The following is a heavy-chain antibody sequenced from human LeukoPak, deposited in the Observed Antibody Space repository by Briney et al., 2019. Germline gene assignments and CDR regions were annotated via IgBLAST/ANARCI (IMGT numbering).Heavy chain of an antibody. Sequence: GGALRLSCAASRFTFSTYTMNWVRQAPGKGVEWVSSITSGVSTIYYADSVKGGFPIPRDNFKNTLYLQMTSLRAEDTALYYCARDIHGGCIYGAFDYWGQGTRVTVSS. V-gene: IGHV3-48*01. CDR1: RFTFSTYT. J-gene: IGHJ4*02. CDR3: ARDIHGGCIYGAFDY. CDR2: ITSGVSTI. D-gene: IGHD5-18*01.